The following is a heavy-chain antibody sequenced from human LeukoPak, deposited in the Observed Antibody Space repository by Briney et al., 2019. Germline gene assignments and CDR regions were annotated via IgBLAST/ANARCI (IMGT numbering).Heavy chain of an antibody. D-gene: IGHD4-17*01. Sequence: SDTLSLTCTVSGGSISSYYWSWIRQPPGKGLEWIGYIYYSGSTNYNPSLKSRLTISVDTSKNHFSLKLSSVTAADTAVYYCAREVTTVLSNWLDAWGQGTLVTVYS. J-gene: IGHJ5*02. V-gene: IGHV4-59*01. CDR3: AREVTTVLSNWLDA. CDR2: IYYSGST. CDR1: GGSISSYY.